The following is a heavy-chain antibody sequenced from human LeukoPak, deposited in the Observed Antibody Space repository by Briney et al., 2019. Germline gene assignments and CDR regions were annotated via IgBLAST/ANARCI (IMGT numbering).Heavy chain of an antibody. CDR1: GYTFTGYY. D-gene: IGHD3-16*01. CDR3: VRDRGGAGDFDY. CDR2: INPNSGGT. J-gene: IGHJ4*02. Sequence: ASVKVSCKASGYTFTGYYMHWVRQAPGQGLEWMGRINPNSGGTNYAQKFQGRVAITRDTSASTAYMELSSLRSEDTAVYYCVRDRGGAGDFDYWGQGTLVTVSS. V-gene: IGHV1-2*06.